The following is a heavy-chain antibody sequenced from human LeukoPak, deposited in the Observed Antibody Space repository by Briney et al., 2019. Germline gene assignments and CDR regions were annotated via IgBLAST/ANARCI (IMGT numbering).Heavy chain of an antibody. CDR2: ITGSGDTT. J-gene: IGHJ3*02. D-gene: IGHD2-2*01. Sequence: GGSLRLSCAASGFTFNIYSMNWVRPAPRKGLEWVSAITGSGDTTYYAESVKGRFTISRDNSKNTLSLQVNSLRADDTAVYYCARGCSSTSCPRDIWGQGTMVTVSS. CDR3: ARGCSSTSCPRDI. V-gene: IGHV3-23*01. CDR1: GFTFNIYS.